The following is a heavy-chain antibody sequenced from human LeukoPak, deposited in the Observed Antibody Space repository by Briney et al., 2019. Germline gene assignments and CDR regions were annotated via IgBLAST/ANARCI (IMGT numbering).Heavy chain of an antibody. V-gene: IGHV3-30*18. CDR1: GFTFSSYG. J-gene: IGHJ4*02. Sequence: GGSLRLSCAASGFTFSSYGMHWVRQAPGKGPEWVAVISYDGSNKYYADSVKGRFTISRDNPKNTLYLQMNSLRAEDTAVYYCAKGTGGSSSWFDYWGQGTLVTVSS. CDR2: ISYDGSNK. CDR3: AKGTGGSSSWFDY. D-gene: IGHD6-13*01.